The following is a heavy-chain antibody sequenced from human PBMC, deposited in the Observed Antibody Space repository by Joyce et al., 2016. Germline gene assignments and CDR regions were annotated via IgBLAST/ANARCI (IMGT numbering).Heavy chain of an antibody. D-gene: IGHD1-26*01. CDR2: VSYGGAT. V-gene: IGHV4-39*01. J-gene: IGHJ4*02. CDR3: ARHFTGSFEATLGSFDY. CDR1: GDYFHVSNYH. Sequence: QLQLQESGPGFVKPSETLSLTCSVPGDYFHVSNYHWAWIRQSPEKGLGWIGSVSYGGATHYNTSRGSRGTISVDRSKNQFSLRLASVTAADTAVYHCARHFTGSFEATLGSFDYWGQGILVVVSS.